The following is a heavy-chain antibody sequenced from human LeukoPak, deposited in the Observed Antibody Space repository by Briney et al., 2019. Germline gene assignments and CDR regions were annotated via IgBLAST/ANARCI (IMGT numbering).Heavy chain of an antibody. V-gene: IGHV3-21*01. CDR3: ARDGGYDFGFYFDY. CDR2: ISSNSSYI. J-gene: IGHJ4*02. D-gene: IGHD5-12*01. CDR1: GFTFSSYS. Sequence: GGSLLLSCAASGFTFSSYSMNWVRQAPGKGLEWVSSISSNSSYIYYADSVKGRFTISRDNAKNSLYLQMNSLRAEDTAVYYCARDGGYDFGFYFDYWGQGTLVTVSS.